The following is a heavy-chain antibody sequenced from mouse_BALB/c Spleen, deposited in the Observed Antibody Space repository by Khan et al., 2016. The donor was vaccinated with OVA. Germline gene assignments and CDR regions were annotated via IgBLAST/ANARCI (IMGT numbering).Heavy chain of an antibody. V-gene: IGHV9-3-1*01. J-gene: IGHJ4*01. CDR2: INTYTGEP. CDR1: GYTFTKNG. D-gene: IGHD2-14*01. Sequence: QIQLVQSGPELKKPGEPVKISCKASGYTFTKNGMNWVKQAPGQGLKWMGWINTYTGEPTYAADFKGRFAFSLETSASTAYLQINNLKNEDTATYFCARVGYAGTMDSWGQGTSVTLSP. CDR3: ARVGYAGTMDS.